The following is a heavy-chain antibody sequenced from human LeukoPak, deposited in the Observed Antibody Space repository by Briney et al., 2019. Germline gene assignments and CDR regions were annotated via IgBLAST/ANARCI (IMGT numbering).Heavy chain of an antibody. D-gene: IGHD2-15*01. Sequence: PGGSLRLSCAASGFTFSSYAMNWVRRAPGKGLEWVSSITDSSTTTYFADSVKGRFTISRDNAKNTLYLQMNSLRAEDTAVYYCARMGYCSGGSCLRHNDYWGQGTLVTVSS. CDR1: GFTFSSYA. CDR3: ARMGYCSGGSCLRHNDY. CDR2: ITDSSTTT. V-gene: IGHV3-23*01. J-gene: IGHJ4*02.